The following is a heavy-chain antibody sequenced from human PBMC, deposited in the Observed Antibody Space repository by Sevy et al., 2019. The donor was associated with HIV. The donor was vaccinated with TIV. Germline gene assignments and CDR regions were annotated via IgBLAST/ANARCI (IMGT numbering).Heavy chain of an antibody. CDR3: ARDDFGSGYPPTRGAFDI. J-gene: IGHJ3*02. D-gene: IGHD3-3*01. Sequence: GGSLRLSCVASGFIFSSYWMSWVRQAPGKGLEWVANIKQDGSEKYYVDSVKGRFTISRDNAKNSLYLQMNSLRAEDTAVYYCARDDFGSGYPPTRGAFDIWGQGTMVTVSS. V-gene: IGHV3-7*03. CDR1: GFIFSSYW. CDR2: IKQDGSEK.